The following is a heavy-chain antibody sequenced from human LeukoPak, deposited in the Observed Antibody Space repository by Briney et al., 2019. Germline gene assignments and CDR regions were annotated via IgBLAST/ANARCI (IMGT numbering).Heavy chain of an antibody. V-gene: IGHV4-4*02. CDR3: ARDLGAPGRGYDYVL. CDR1: GGSISSSNW. D-gene: IGHD3-16*01. Sequence: TSETLSLTCAVSGGSISSSNWWSWVRQPPGKGLEWIGEIYHSGSTNYNPSLKSRVTISVDKSKNQFSLKLSSVTAADTAVYYCARDLGAPGRGYDYVLWGQGTLVTVSS. J-gene: IGHJ4*02. CDR2: IYHSGST.